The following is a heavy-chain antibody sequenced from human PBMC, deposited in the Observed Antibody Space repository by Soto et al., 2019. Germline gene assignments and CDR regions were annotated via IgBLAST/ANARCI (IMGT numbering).Heavy chain of an antibody. Sequence: EVQLLESGGGLVQPGGSLRLSCAASGFTFSSYAMSWVRQAPGKGLEWVSAISGSGGSTYYADSVKGRFTISRDNSKNPLYLQMNSLRAEDTAVYYCAKDGEYCSSTSCYEDYYYYYMDVWGKGTTVTVSS. J-gene: IGHJ6*03. CDR3: AKDGEYCSSTSCYEDYYYYYMDV. CDR2: ISGSGGST. CDR1: GFTFSSYA. D-gene: IGHD2-2*01. V-gene: IGHV3-23*01.